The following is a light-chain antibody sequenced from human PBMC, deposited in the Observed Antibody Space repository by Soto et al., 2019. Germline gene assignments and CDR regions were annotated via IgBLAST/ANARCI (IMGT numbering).Light chain of an antibody. CDR3: QQRNIWPPVT. CDR2: GAF. CDR1: QSVSSN. Sequence: EIVLTQSPATLSASPGERATLSCRASQSVSSNLAWYQQQPGQSPRLLIYGAFNRATGIPARFSGSGSGTDFTLTISSLEPEDFAVYYCQQRNIWPPVTFGQGTRLEIK. J-gene: IGKJ5*01. V-gene: IGKV3-11*01.